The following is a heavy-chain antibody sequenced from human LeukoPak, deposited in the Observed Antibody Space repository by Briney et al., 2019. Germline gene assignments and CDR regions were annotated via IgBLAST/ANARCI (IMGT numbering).Heavy chain of an antibody. Sequence: SVKVSCKASGDTFSSYAISWVRQAPGQGLEWMGGIIPIFGTANYAQKFQGRVTTTTDESTSTAYMALSSLRSEDAAVYYCARGRITIFGVPLGYYYMDVWGKGTTVTVSS. CDR2: IIPIFGTA. D-gene: IGHD3-3*01. CDR3: ARGRITIFGVPLGYYYMDV. V-gene: IGHV1-69*05. J-gene: IGHJ6*03. CDR1: GDTFSSYA.